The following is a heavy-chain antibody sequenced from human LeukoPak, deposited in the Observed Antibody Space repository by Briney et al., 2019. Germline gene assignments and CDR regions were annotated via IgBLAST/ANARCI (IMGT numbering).Heavy chain of an antibody. Sequence: GGSLRLPCAASGFIVSTNYMSWVRQAPGKGLEWVSVIYSGGSTKYADSVKGRFTISRDNSKNTLYLQMNSLRAEDTAVYYCARDPGRETDYWGQGTLVTVSS. D-gene: IGHD1-1*01. V-gene: IGHV3-53*01. CDR3: ARDPGRETDY. J-gene: IGHJ4*02. CDR1: GFIVSTNY. CDR2: IYSGGST.